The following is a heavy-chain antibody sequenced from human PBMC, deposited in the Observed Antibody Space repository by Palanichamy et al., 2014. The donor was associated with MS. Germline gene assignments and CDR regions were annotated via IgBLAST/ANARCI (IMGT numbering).Heavy chain of an antibody. D-gene: IGHD6-19*01. Sequence: QVQLQHGAAGLLKPSETLSLTCAVYGGSFSGYYWSWIRQPPGKGLEWIGEINHSGSTNYNPSLKSRVTISVDTSKNQFSLKLGSVTAADTAVYYCARGRAGTGRDFDYWGQGTLVTVSS. CDR3: ARGRAGTGRDFDY. CDR2: INHSGST. CDR1: GGSFSGYY. J-gene: IGHJ4*02. V-gene: IGHV4-34*01.